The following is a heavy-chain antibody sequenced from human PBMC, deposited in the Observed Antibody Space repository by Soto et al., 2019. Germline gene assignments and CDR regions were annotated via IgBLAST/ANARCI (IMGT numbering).Heavy chain of an antibody. Sequence: EVQLVESGGGLVQPGESLRLSCAASGFTFSSYWMHWIRQAPGKGLVWVSRVSSDGSSTVYANSVKGRLTISRDNAKNPLSLQMNSLSDEDTAVYYCARGLPNFSSFDSWGQRSLVTVSS. CDR1: GFTFSSYW. CDR2: VSSDGSST. J-gene: IGHJ4*02. V-gene: IGHV3-74*01. D-gene: IGHD5-12*01. CDR3: ARGLPNFSSFDS.